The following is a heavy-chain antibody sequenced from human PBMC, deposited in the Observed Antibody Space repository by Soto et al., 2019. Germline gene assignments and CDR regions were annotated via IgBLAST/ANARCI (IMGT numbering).Heavy chain of an antibody. J-gene: IGHJ5*02. V-gene: IGHV4-4*07. CDR2: IYTSGST. D-gene: IGHD3-16*01. Sequence: NPSETLSLTCTVSGGSISSYYWSWIRQPAGKGLGWIGRIYTSGSTNYNPSLKSRVTMSVDTSKNQFSLKLSSVTAADTAVYYCARDFRGPGWFDPWGQGTLVTVSS. CDR3: ARDFRGPGWFDP. CDR1: GGSISSYY.